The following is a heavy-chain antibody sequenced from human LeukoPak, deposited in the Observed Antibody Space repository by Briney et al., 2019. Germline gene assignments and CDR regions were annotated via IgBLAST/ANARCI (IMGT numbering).Heavy chain of an antibody. CDR2: IYYSGST. CDR1: GGSISSYY. CDR3: ARTEESGYSYRYFGYYYYMDV. D-gene: IGHD5-18*01. V-gene: IGHV4-59*01. J-gene: IGHJ6*03. Sequence: SETLSLTCTVSGGSISSYYWSWIRQPPGKGLEGLGYIYYSGSTNYNPSLKSRVTISVDTSKNQFSLKLSSVTAADTAVYYCARTEESGYSYRYFGYYYYMDVWGKGTTVTVSS.